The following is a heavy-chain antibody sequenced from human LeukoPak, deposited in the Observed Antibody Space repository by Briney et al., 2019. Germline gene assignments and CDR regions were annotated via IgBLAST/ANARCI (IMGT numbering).Heavy chain of an antibody. CDR1: DYTFTRYG. CDR3: ARGGDIVPLQY. CDR2: ISGYNGNT. V-gene: IGHV1-18*04. J-gene: IGHJ1*01. D-gene: IGHD2-8*01. Sequence: ASVKVSCKASDYTFTRYGITWVRQAPGQGLEWTGWISGYNGNTNYAQKLEGRVTMTTDTATSTAYMELRGLRSDDTAVYYCARGGDIVPLQYWGQGTLVTVSS.